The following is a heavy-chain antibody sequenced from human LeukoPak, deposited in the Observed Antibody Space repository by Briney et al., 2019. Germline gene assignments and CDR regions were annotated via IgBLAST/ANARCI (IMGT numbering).Heavy chain of an antibody. D-gene: IGHD2-15*01. Sequence: GRSLRLSCSASGFTFSTYWMSWVRQAPGKGLEWVAVISYDGSSKYYADSVKGRFTISRDNSKNTLYLQMNSLRAEDTAVYYCARGRRVVAATGDAFDIWGQGTMVTVSS. CDR2: ISYDGSSK. V-gene: IGHV3-30-3*01. CDR3: ARGRRVVAATGDAFDI. CDR1: GFTFSTYW. J-gene: IGHJ3*02.